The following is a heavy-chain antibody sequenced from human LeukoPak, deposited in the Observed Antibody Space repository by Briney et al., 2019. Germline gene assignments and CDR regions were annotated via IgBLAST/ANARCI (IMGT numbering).Heavy chain of an antibody. CDR3: ASKPCSGGSCYVDAFHI. Sequence: SETLPLTCSVSGGSISTSYWSWIRQPPGRGLEWIGYIYHSGDTDYNPSLKSRVTLSVDTSKKQFSLKLTSVTAADTAVYYCASKPCSGGSCYVDAFHIWGQGTLVTVSS. CDR2: IYHSGDT. CDR1: GGSISTSY. J-gene: IGHJ3*02. D-gene: IGHD2-15*01. V-gene: IGHV4-59*08.